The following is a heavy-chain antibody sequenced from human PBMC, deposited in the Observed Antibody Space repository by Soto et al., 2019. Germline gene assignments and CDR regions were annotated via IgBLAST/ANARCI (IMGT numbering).Heavy chain of an antibody. CDR1: GFTFSSSP. Sequence: EVQLLESGGGLVQPGGSLRLSCTASGFTFSSSPMTWVRQAPGKGLEWVSTIRGSTDSTYYADSVKGRLTISRDNSKNTLYLQMTSLRAEDTAVYYCAKKGGYGDFGIYFDYWGQGNLVTVSS. CDR2: IRGSTDST. CDR3: AKKGGYGDFGIYFDY. J-gene: IGHJ4*02. V-gene: IGHV3-23*01. D-gene: IGHD4-17*01.